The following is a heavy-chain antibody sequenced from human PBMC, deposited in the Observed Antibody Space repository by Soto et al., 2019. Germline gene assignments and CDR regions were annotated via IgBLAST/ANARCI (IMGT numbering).Heavy chain of an antibody. CDR3: ARSIVVVTAADY. Sequence: GASVKVSCKASGYTFTSNAIHWVRQAPGQRLEWMGWINAGNGNTKYSQKFQGRVTITRDTSASTAYMELSSLRSEDTAVYYCARSIVVVTAADYWGQGTLVTVSS. D-gene: IGHD2-21*02. V-gene: IGHV1-3*01. CDR1: GYTFTSNA. J-gene: IGHJ4*02. CDR2: INAGNGNT.